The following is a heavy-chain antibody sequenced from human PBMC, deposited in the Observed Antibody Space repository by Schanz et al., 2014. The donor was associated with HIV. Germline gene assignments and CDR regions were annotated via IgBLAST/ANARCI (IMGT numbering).Heavy chain of an antibody. CDR1: GGTFSNNA. D-gene: IGHD3-9*01. CDR3: ARTDYDILTGYSLGYYGMDV. V-gene: IGHV1-18*01. CDR2: ISAYNGNT. J-gene: IGHJ6*02. Sequence: QVQLVQSGAEVKKPGSSVKVSCKGSGGTFSNNAFSWVRQAPGQGLEWMGWISAYNGNTNYAQKLQGRVTMTTDTSTSTAYMELRSLRSDDTAVYYCARTDYDILTGYSLGYYGMDVWGQGTTVTVSS.